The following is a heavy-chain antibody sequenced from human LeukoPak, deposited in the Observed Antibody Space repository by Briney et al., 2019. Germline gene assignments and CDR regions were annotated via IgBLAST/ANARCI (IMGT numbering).Heavy chain of an antibody. CDR2: IWRDGSEK. Sequence: GGSLRLSCAASGFTFSTVAMTWVRQAPGRGLEWVANIWRDGSEKNCVDSVKGRFTISRDNAKNSLYLQMNSLRAEDTAVYYCARGSTSYDYWGQGTLVTVSS. CDR3: ARGSTSYDY. D-gene: IGHD2-2*01. J-gene: IGHJ4*02. CDR1: GFTFSTVA. V-gene: IGHV3-7*01.